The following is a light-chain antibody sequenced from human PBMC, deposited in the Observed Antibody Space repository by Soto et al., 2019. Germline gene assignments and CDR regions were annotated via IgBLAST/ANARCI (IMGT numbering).Light chain of an antibody. J-gene: IGKJ1*01. V-gene: IGKV1-39*01. Sequence: DIQMTQSPFSLSASVGDRVTITCRASQSTSSYLNWYQQKPGKPPKLPIYAAVSLQSGIPSRFSAYGSGTDFTLTISSLQPEDFATYYCQQTYSSPQWTFGQGTKVEIK. CDR1: QSTSSY. CDR2: AAV. CDR3: QQTYSSPQWT.